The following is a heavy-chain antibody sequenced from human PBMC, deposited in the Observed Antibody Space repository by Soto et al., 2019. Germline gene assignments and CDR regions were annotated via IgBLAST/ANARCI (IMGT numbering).Heavy chain of an antibody. J-gene: IGHJ6*02. CDR3: TRQFHDNSRGGYYYHGLDV. CDR2: IYPGDSDT. D-gene: IGHD3-9*01. CDR1: GYSFSSYW. V-gene: IGHV5-51*01. Sequence: PGESLKISCEGFGYSFSSYWIAWVRQMPGKGLEWMGIIYPGDSDTRYSPSFQGQVTSSADKYINTAYLQWSSLKASDTVMYYCTRQFHDNSRGGYYYHGLDVWGLGTTVTVSS.